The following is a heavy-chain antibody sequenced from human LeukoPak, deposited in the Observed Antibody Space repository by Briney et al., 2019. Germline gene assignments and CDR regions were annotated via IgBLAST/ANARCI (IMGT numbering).Heavy chain of an antibody. CDR2: IYYSGST. CDR1: GGSISSGGYY. V-gene: IGHV4-31*03. D-gene: IGHD3-3*01. J-gene: IGHJ5*02. Sequence: SQTLSLTCTVSGGSISSGGYYWSWIRQHPGKGLEWIWYIYYSGSTYYNPSLKSRVTISVVTSKNQFSLKLSSVTAADAAVYYCARGEVRFLEWQRNWFDPWGQGTLVTVSS. CDR3: ARGEVRFLEWQRNWFDP.